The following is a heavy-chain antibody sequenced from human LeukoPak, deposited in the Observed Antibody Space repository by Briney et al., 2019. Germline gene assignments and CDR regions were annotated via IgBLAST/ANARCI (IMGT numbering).Heavy chain of an antibody. Sequence: PSQTLSLTCTVSGGSISSGDYYWSWIRQPPGKGLEWIGYIYYSGSTYYNPSLKSRVTISVDTSKNQFSLKLSSVTAADTAVYYCARVGSGWSFLFDYWGQGTLVTVSS. V-gene: IGHV4-30-4*08. CDR3: ARVGSGWSFLFDY. CDR2: IYYSGST. D-gene: IGHD6-19*01. J-gene: IGHJ4*02. CDR1: GGSISSGDYY.